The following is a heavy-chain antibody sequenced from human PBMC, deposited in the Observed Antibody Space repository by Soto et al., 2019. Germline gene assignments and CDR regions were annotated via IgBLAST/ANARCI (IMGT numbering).Heavy chain of an antibody. CDR2: ISYDGSNK. CDR3: AKDESSGYLYY. CDR1: GFTFSSYG. V-gene: IGHV3-30*18. Sequence: QVQLVESGGGVVQPGRSLRLSCAASGFTFSSYGMQWVRQAPGKGLEWVAVISYDGSNKYYADSVKGRFTISRDNSKNTLYLQMNSLRAEDTAVYYCAKDESSGYLYYWGQGTLVTVSS. J-gene: IGHJ4*02. D-gene: IGHD3-22*01.